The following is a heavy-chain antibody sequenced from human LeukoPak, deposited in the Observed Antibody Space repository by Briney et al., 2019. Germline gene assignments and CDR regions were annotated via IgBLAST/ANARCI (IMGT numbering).Heavy chain of an antibody. CDR2: INHSGST. J-gene: IGHJ3*02. V-gene: IGHV4-34*01. CDR3: ASNDYGDYGAFDI. CDR1: GGSFSGYY. D-gene: IGHD4-17*01. Sequence: SETLSLTCAFYGGSFSGYYWSWIRQPPGKGLEWIGEINHSGSTNYNPSLKSRVTIPVDTSKNQFSLKLSSVTAADTAVYYCASNDYGDYGAFDIWGQGTMVTVSS.